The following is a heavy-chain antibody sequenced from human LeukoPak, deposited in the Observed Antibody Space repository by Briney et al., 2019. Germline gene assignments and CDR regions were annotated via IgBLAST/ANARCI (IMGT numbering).Heavy chain of an antibody. D-gene: IGHD3-22*01. CDR3: ARYDSSGYPFFTI. Sequence: PSETLSLICAVYGGSFSGYYWSWIRQPPGKGLEWIGEINHSGSTNYNPSLKSRVTISVDTSKNQFSLKLSSVTAADTAVYYCARYDSSGYPFFTIWGQGTMVTVSS. CDR2: INHSGST. V-gene: IGHV4-34*01. CDR1: GGSFSGYY. J-gene: IGHJ3*02.